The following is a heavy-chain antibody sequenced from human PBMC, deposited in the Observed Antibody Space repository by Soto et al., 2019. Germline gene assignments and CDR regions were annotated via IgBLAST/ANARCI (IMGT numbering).Heavy chain of an antibody. V-gene: IGHV3-30-3*01. J-gene: IGHJ4*02. CDR1: GFTFSSYA. D-gene: IGHD6-19*01. Sequence: QVQLVESGGGVVQPGRSLRLSCAASGFTFSSYAMHWVRQAPGKGLEWVAVISYDGSNKYYADSVKGRFTISRDNSKNTLYLQMNSLRAEDTAVYYCAREEWLGLYYLDYWGQGTLVTVSS. CDR2: ISYDGSNK. CDR3: AREEWLGLYYLDY.